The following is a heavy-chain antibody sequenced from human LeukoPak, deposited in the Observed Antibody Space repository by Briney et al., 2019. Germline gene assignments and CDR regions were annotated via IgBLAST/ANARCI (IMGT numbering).Heavy chain of an antibody. CDR2: IYYSGST. CDR3: ARVERFGSGGYYNYPRFGP. J-gene: IGHJ5*02. Sequence: SETLSLTCTVSGGSISSGDYYWSWIRQPTGQGLEWNGYIYYSGSTYYNPSLKSRVTISVDTSKNHLSLKLMSVTAADTAVYYCARVERFGSGGYYNYPRFGPWGQGTLVTVSS. CDR1: GGSISSGDYY. V-gene: IGHV4-30-4*01. D-gene: IGHD3-10*01.